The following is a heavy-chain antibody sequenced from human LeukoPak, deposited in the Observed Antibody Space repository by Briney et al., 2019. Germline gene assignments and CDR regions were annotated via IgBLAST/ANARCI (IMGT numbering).Heavy chain of an antibody. CDR1: GGSISSYY. V-gene: IGHV4-59*01. CDR3: ARDTTRYGMDV. CDR2: IYYSGST. D-gene: IGHD1-1*01. J-gene: IGHJ6*02. Sequence: SETLSLTCTVSGGSISSYYWSWIRQPPGKGLEWIGYIYYSGSTNYNPSLKSRVTISVDTSKNQFSLKLSSVTAADTAVHYCARDTTRYGMDVWGQGTTVTVSS.